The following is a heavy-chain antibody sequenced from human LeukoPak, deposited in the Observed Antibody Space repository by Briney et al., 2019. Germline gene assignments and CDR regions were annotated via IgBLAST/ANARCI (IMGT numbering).Heavy chain of an antibody. CDR1: GFTFSSYW. D-gene: IGHD6-13*01. Sequence: PGGSLRLSCGASGFTFSSYWMSWVRQAPGKGLEWVANIKQDGSEKYYVDSVKGRFTISRDNAKNSLYLQVNSLRAEDTAVYYCARDTSSWYERDALDIWGQGTTVTVSS. CDR3: ARDTSSWYERDALDI. V-gene: IGHV3-7*01. J-gene: IGHJ3*02. CDR2: IKQDGSEK.